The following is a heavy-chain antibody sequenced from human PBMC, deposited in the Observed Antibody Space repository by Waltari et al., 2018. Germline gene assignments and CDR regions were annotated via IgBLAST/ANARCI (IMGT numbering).Heavy chain of an antibody. D-gene: IGHD3-10*01. J-gene: IGHJ3*02. V-gene: IGHV3-48*01. CDR3: ARGVPDI. CDR1: GFTFSNYG. CDR2: MYTSGRFI. Sequence: EEQLVESGGGLVRPGGSLRLSCAASGFTFSNYGVNWVRQTPGKWLALLSYMYTSGRFIYADALKGRFTVSRDNAKNFLFLQMDSLRVEDTAVYYCARGVPDIWGRGTMVTVSS.